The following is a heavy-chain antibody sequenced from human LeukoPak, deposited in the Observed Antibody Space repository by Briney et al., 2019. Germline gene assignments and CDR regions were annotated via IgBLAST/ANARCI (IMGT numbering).Heavy chain of an antibody. CDR1: GGSISSSSYY. CDR3: ASPPSPSSGSPRGYYGMDV. D-gene: IGHD3-22*01. CDR2: IYYSGST. J-gene: IGHJ6*02. Sequence: SETLSLTCTVSGGSISSSSYYWGWIRQPPGKGLEWIGSIYYSGSTYYNPSLKSRVTISVDTSKNQFSLKLSSVTAADTAVYYCASPPSPSSGSPRGYYGMDVWGQGTTVTVSS. V-gene: IGHV4-39*01.